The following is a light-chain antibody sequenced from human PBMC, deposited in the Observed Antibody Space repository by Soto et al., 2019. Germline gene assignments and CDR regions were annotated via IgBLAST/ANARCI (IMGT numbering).Light chain of an antibody. J-gene: IGKJ5*01. CDR2: DAS. V-gene: IGKV3-11*01. CDR1: QSVSSY. Sequence: EIVLPQSPASLSFSSGERATLSCRASQSVSSYLAWYQQKPGQAPRLLIYDASNRATGIPARFSGSGSGTDFTLTISSLEPEDFAVYYCQQRLTWITLGQGTRLEI. CDR3: QQRLTWIT.